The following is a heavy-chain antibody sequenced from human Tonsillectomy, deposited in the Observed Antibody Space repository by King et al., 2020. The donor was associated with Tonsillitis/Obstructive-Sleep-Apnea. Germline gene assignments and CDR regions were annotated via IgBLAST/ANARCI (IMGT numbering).Heavy chain of an antibody. CDR2: ISSSSSYI. CDR3: ARDEKAAFWSGYYILNGVADY. J-gene: IGHJ4*02. Sequence: VQLVESGGGLVKPGGSLRLSCAASGFTFSSYSMNWVRQAPGKGLEWVSSISSSSSYIYHADSVKGRFTISRDNAKNSLYLQMNSLRAEDTAVYYCARDEKAAFWSGYYILNGVADYWGQGTLVTVSS. V-gene: IGHV3-21*01. CDR1: GFTFSSYS. D-gene: IGHD3-3*01.